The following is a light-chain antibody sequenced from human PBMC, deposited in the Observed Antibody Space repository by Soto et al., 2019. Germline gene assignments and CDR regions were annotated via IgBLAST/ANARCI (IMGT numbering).Light chain of an antibody. J-gene: IGLJ1*01. CDR2: DVS. CDR1: SSDIGDYNY. CDR3: CSYTSRSPLI. Sequence: QPVLTQPASVSGSPGQSITISCVGTSSDIGDYNYVSWYQQHPGKVPKVIIYDVSNRPSGVSYRFSATKSGNTASLTISGLQAEDEADYYCCSYTSRSPLIFVTGTNVTVL. V-gene: IGLV2-14*01.